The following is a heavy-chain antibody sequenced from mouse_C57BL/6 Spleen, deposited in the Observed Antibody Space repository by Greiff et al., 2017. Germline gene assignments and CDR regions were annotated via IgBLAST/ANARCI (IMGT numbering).Heavy chain of an antibody. J-gene: IGHJ3*01. D-gene: IGHD2-4*01. CDR3: ARSGYYDYLFAY. V-gene: IGHV1-82*01. CDR1: GYAFSSSW. Sequence: QVQLQQSGPELVKPGASVKISCKASGYAFSSSWMNWVKQRPGKGLEWIGRIYPGDGDTNYNGKFKGKATLTADKSSSTAYMQLSSLTSEDSAVYFCARSGYYDYLFAYWGQGTLVTVSA. CDR2: IYPGDGDT.